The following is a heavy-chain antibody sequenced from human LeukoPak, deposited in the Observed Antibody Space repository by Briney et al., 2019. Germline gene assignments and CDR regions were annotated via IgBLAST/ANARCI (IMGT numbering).Heavy chain of an antibody. Sequence: EASVKVSCKASGYTFTAYYIHWVRQAPGQGLEWMGRISPSRGDTNYAQQFQGRVTMTRDTSITTAYMELSRLSSDDTAVYFCAMQYNCGGDCFPYYFDYWGQGALVTVSS. D-gene: IGHD2-21*02. V-gene: IGHV1-2*06. CDR3: AMQYNCGGDCFPYYFDY. J-gene: IGHJ4*02. CDR1: GYTFTAYY. CDR2: ISPSRGDT.